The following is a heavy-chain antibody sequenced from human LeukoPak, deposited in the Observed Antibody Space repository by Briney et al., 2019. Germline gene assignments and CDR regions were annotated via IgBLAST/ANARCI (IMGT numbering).Heavy chain of an antibody. Sequence: PSETLSLTCAVSGSSISSYYWSWLRQPPGKGLEWIGYIYYSGSTNYNPSLKSRVTISVDTSKNQFSLKLSSVTAADTAVYYCARFHRTYGIFDYWGQGTLVTVSS. CDR1: GSSISSYY. J-gene: IGHJ4*02. D-gene: IGHD1-1*01. V-gene: IGHV4-59*01. CDR3: ARFHRTYGIFDY. CDR2: IYYSGST.